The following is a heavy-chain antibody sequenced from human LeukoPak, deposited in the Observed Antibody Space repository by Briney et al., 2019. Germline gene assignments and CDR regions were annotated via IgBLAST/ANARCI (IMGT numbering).Heavy chain of an antibody. CDR3: ARSRYPHYDFWSGYYLGAYYYYGMDV. Sequence: RASVKVSCKASGYTFTGYYMHWVRQAPGQGXEWMGWINPNSGGTNYAQKFQGRVTMTRDTSISTAYMELSRLRSDDTAVYYCARSRYPHYDFWSGYYLGAYYYYGMDVWGQGTTVTVSS. CDR1: GYTFTGYY. J-gene: IGHJ6*02. CDR2: INPNSGGT. D-gene: IGHD3-3*01. V-gene: IGHV1-2*02.